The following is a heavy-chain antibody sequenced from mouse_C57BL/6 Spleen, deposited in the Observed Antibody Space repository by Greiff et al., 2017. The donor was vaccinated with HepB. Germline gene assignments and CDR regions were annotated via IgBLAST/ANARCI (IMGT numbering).Heavy chain of an antibody. Sequence: VQLQQSGAELVRPGASVKLSCTASGFNIKDDYMHWVKQRPEQGLEWIGWIDPENGDTEYASKFQGKATITADTSSNTAYLQLSSLTSEDTAVYYCTTYGSSLYFDVWGTGTTVTVSS. CDR3: TTYGSSLYFDV. J-gene: IGHJ1*03. V-gene: IGHV14-4*01. D-gene: IGHD1-1*01. CDR2: IDPENGDT. CDR1: GFNIKDDY.